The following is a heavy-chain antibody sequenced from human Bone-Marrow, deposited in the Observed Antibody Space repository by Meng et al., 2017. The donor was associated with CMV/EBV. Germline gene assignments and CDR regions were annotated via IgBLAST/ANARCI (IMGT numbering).Heavy chain of an antibody. CDR3: ARVGSSGWKRYFDY. Sequence: SETLSLTCTVSGGSISSSSYYWGWLRQPPGKGLEWIGSIYYSGSTYYNPSLKSRVTISVDTSKNQFSLKLSSVTAADTAVYYCARVGSSGWKRYFDYWGQGTLVTVPQ. D-gene: IGHD6-19*01. CDR2: IYYSGST. J-gene: IGHJ4*02. CDR1: GGSISSSSYY. V-gene: IGHV4-39*07.